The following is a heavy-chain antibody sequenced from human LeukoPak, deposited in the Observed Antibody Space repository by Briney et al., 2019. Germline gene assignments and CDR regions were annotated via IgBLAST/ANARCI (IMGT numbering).Heavy chain of an antibody. J-gene: IGHJ3*01. V-gene: IGHV3-23*01. CDR3: VKPPEWLRLRADVFES. Sequence: GGSQTLSCAASGFSFSTYGMSWVRQSPGKGLEWVSGISGSGDHTYHGDSMRGRFTISRDNSNNTLYLEMKSLIVEDTALYYCVKPPEWLRLRADVFESWGQGTMVTVSS. D-gene: IGHD5-12*01. CDR1: GFSFSTYG. CDR2: ISGSGDHT.